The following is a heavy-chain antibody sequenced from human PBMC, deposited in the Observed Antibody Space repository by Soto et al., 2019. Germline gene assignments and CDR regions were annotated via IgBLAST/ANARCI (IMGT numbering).Heavy chain of an antibody. V-gene: IGHV1-3*01. Sequence: ASVKVSCKASGYTFTSYAMHWVRQAPGQRLEWMGWINAGNGNTKYSQKFQGRVTITRDTSASTVYMELSSLRSEDTAVYYCARERVYDSSGYHPGYWGQGTLVTVSS. J-gene: IGHJ4*02. CDR2: INAGNGNT. CDR3: ARERVYDSSGYHPGY. CDR1: GYTFTSYA. D-gene: IGHD3-22*01.